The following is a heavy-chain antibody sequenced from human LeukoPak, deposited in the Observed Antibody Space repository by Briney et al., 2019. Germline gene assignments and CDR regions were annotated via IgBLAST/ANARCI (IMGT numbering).Heavy chain of an antibody. V-gene: IGHV3-7*01. CDR1: GFNFNYAW. J-gene: IGHJ4*02. CDR2: IRQDGSEK. CDR3: SFFDSRLVGVNENC. Sequence: GGSLRLSYAASGFNFNYAWMHWVRQAPGKGLEWVANIRQDGSEKYYVDSVKGRFTISRDNAKNSLYLQMNSLRAEDTAVYYCSFFDSRLVGVNENCWGQGTLVTVSS. D-gene: IGHD4-23*01.